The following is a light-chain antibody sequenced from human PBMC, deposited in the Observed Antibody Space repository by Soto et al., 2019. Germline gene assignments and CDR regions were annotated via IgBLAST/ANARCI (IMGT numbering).Light chain of an antibody. J-gene: IGLJ3*02. Sequence: QPVVTQSPSASASLGASVKLTCTLSSEHVSYAIAWHQQQAETGPRYLMKLNSDGSHTKGDGIPDRFSGSSSGAERYLTISSLQSEDEGDYYCQTGGTGIVVFVGGTKVTGL. CDR3: QTGGTGIVV. CDR1: SEHVSYA. CDR2: LNSDGSH. V-gene: IGLV4-69*01.